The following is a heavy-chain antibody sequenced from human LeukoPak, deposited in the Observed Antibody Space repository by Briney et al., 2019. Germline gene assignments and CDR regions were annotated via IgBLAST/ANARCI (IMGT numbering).Heavy chain of an antibody. CDR3: TRDWVSADED. Sequence: GGSLRLSCAASGFTFSTFSMNWVRQAPGKGLEWVSHISSSSSTIYYADSVKGRFTISRDNAKNSLYLQMSSLRVEDAAVYYCTRDWVSADEDWGQGTLVTVSS. CDR2: ISSSSSTI. D-gene: IGHD3-16*01. J-gene: IGHJ4*02. V-gene: IGHV3-48*01. CDR1: GFTFSTFS.